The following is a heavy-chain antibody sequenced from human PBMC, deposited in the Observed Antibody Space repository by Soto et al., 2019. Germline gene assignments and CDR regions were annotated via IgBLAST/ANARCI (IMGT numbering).Heavy chain of an antibody. Sequence: GGSLRLSCAASGFTFSSYSMNWVRQAPGKGLEWVSYISSSSSTIYYADSVKGRFTISRDNAKNSLYLQMNSLRSEDTAVYYCARLWGARALIAAAGKDVWGQGTTVTVSS. J-gene: IGHJ6*02. CDR1: GFTFSSYS. V-gene: IGHV3-48*01. D-gene: IGHD6-13*01. CDR2: ISSSSSTI. CDR3: ARLWGARALIAAAGKDV.